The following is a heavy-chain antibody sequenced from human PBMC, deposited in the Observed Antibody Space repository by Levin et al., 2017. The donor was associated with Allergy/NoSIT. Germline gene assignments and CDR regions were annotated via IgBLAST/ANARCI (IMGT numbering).Heavy chain of an antibody. J-gene: IGHJ4*02. V-gene: IGHV4-34*01. CDR1: GGSFSGYY. CDR2: INHSGST. D-gene: IGHD2-15*01. CDR3: ARGPIGYCSGGSCSSLVYFDY. Sequence: TSETLSLTCAVYGGSFSGYYWSWIRQPPGKGLEWVGEINHSGSTNYNPSLKIRVTISVDTSKNQFSLKLSSVTAADTAVYYCARGPIGYCSGGSCSSLVYFDYWGQGTLVTVSS.